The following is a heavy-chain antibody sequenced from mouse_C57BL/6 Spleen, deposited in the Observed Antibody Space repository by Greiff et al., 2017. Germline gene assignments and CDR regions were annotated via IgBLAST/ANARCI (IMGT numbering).Heavy chain of an antibody. CDR2: INPSSGYT. D-gene: IGHD3-1*01. V-gene: IGHV1-4*01. Sequence: VKLMESGAELARPGASVKMSCKASGYTFTSYTMHWVKQRPGQGLEWIGYINPSSGYTKYNQKFKDKATLTADKSSSTAYMQLSSLTSEDSAVYYCARVGEVWGYCGQGTTLTVSS. CDR3: ARVGEVWGY. J-gene: IGHJ2*01. CDR1: GYTFTSYT.